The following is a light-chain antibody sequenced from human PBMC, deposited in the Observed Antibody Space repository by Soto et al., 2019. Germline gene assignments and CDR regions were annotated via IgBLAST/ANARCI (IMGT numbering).Light chain of an antibody. Sequence: DIHMTHSPSTLSASVGGAVTFTCRASQSISSWLAWYQQKPGKAPKLLIYKASTLKSGVPSRFSGSGSGTEFTLTISSLQPDDFATYYCQQYNSYSPRLTFGGGTKV. CDR2: KAS. V-gene: IGKV1-5*03. J-gene: IGKJ4*01. CDR3: QQYNSYSPRLT. CDR1: QSISSW.